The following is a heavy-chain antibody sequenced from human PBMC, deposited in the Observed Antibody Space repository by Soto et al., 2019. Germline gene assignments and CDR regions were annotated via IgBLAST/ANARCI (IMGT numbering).Heavy chain of an antibody. V-gene: IGHV3-48*01. CDR2: ISSSSSTI. J-gene: IGHJ3*02. D-gene: IGHD2-15*01. CDR1: GFTFSSYS. Sequence: GGSLRLSCAASGFTFSSYSMNWVRQAPGKGLEWVSYISSSSSTIYYADSVKGRFTISRDNAKNSLYLQMNSLRAEDTAVYYCARGAYCSGGSCYSVSNAFDIWGQGTMVTVSS. CDR3: ARGAYCSGGSCYSVSNAFDI.